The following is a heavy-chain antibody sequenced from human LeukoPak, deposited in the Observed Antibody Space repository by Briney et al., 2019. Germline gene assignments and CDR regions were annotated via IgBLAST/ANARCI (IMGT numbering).Heavy chain of an antibody. J-gene: IGHJ4*02. CDR1: GFTFRSYE. D-gene: IGHD6-19*01. CDR3: ARRDSSAWYHPGDY. CDR2: ISSSGSTI. V-gene: IGHV3-48*03. Sequence: PGGSLRLSCAASGFTFRSYEMNWVRQAPGRGLEWVSYISSSGSTIYYADSVKGRFTISRDNTKNSLYLQMNSLRAEDTAVYYCARRDSSAWYHPGDYWGQGTLVTVSS.